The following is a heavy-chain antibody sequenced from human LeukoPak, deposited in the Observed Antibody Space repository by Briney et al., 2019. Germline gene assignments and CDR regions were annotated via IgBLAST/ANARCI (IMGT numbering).Heavy chain of an antibody. J-gene: IGHJ5*01. CDR3: ARDLRAYTVMVTWFAS. CDR1: GYTFTGYH. D-gene: IGHD5-18*01. CDR2: INPNSGGT. V-gene: IGHV1-2*02. Sequence: ASVKVSFEASGYTFTGYHMHGVEQAPGQGLEWMGWINPNSGGTNYAQKFQGRVTMTRDTSISTAYMELSRLRSDDTAVYYCARDLRAYTVMVTWFASWGQGTLVTVSS.